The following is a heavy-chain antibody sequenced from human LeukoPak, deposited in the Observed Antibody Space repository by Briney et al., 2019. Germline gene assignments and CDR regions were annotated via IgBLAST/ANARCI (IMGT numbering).Heavy chain of an antibody. D-gene: IGHD3-10*01. J-gene: IGHJ4*02. V-gene: IGHV4-38-2*01. CDR2: IYHSGST. Sequence: KTSETLSLTCSFSGYSISSGYYWGWIRQPPGQGLEWIGNIYHSGSTYYNPSLKSRVTISVDTSKNQFSLKLSSVTAADTAVYYCARFSGLLWFGELSGYYFDYWGQGTLVTVSS. CDR1: GYSISSGYY. CDR3: ARFSGLLWFGELSGYYFDY.